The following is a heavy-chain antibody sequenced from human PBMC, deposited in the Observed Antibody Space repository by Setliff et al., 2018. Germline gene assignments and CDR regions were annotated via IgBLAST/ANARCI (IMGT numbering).Heavy chain of an antibody. CDR1: GYTFTSYG. CDR2: ISAYNGNT. Sequence: GASVKVSCKASGYTFTSYGISWVRQAPGQGLEWMGWISAYNGNTNYAQKLQGRVTMTTDTSTTTAYMELISLRSDDTAVYYCAINVHTAGGADFWGQGTLVTVSS. CDR3: AINVHTAGGADF. J-gene: IGHJ4*02. D-gene: IGHD1-26*01. V-gene: IGHV1-18*01.